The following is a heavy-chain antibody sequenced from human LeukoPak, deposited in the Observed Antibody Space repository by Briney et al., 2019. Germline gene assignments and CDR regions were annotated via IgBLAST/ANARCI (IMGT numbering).Heavy chain of an antibody. CDR3: ARAYYYDSSGSAPTGGTYYYYGMDV. J-gene: IGHJ6*02. D-gene: IGHD3-22*01. V-gene: IGHV1-24*01. Sequence: GASVKVSCKVSGYTLTELSMHWVRQAPGKGLEWMGVFDPEDGETVYAQRFQGRVTMAEDTSTDTAYMELSSLRSEDTAVYYCARAYYYDSSGSAPTGGTYYYYGMDVWGQGTTVTVSS. CDR2: FDPEDGET. CDR1: GYTLTELS.